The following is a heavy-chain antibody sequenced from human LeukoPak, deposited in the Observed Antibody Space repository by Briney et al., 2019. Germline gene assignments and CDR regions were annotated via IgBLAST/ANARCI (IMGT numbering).Heavy chain of an antibody. D-gene: IGHD6-6*01. CDR3: ARMGSTSNFYHYYFDV. CDR1: YASIACYY. V-gene: IGHV4-59*01. CDR2: LYYGGST. J-gene: IGHJ6*03. Sequence: SETLSLTCSVPYASIACYYWSWIRQSPGKGLEWIGNLYYGGSTNYNPSLTSRVTMSVATSGNQFFLRLTSVTAADTAVYYCARMGSTSNFYHYYFDVWGKGTTVIVSS.